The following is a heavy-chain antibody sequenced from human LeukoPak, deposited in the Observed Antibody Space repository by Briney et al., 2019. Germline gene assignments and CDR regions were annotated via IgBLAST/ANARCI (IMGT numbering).Heavy chain of an antibody. CDR3: ARHWGQYSSGRQHFDY. V-gene: IGHV4-59*08. Sequence: SETLSLTCTVSGGSISSYYWSWIRRPPGKGLEWIGYIYYSGNTNYNPSLKSRVTISVDSSKNQFSLKLSSVTAADTAVYYCARHWGQYSSGRQHFDYWGQGTPVTVSS. CDR1: GGSISSYY. D-gene: IGHD6-19*01. J-gene: IGHJ4*02. CDR2: IYYSGNT.